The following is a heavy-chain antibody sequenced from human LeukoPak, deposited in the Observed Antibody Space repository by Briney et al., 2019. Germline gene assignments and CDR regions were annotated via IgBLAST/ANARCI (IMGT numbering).Heavy chain of an antibody. CDR3: ARDMVRGVITPSDAFDI. D-gene: IGHD3-10*01. CDR2: ISAYNGNT. V-gene: IGHV1-18*01. Sequence: GASVKVSCKASGYTFTSYGISWVRQAPGQGLEWMGWISAYNGNTNYAQKLQGRVTMTTDTSTSTAHMELRSLRSDDTAVYYCARDMVRGVITPSDAFDIWGQGTMVTVSS. J-gene: IGHJ3*02. CDR1: GYTFTSYG.